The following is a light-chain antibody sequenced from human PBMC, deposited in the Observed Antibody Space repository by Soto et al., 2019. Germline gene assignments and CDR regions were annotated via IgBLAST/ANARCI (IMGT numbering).Light chain of an antibody. CDR1: SSDVGGYNF. J-gene: IGLJ2*01. Sequence: QSALTQPPSASGSPGQSVTISCTGVSSDVGGYNFVSWYQQHPGKAPKLMIYDVTKRPSGVPDRFSGSKSGNTASLTVSGLQADDEADYYCSSYAGSSVPVAFGGGTKLTVL. V-gene: IGLV2-8*01. CDR3: SSYAGSSVPVA. CDR2: DVT.